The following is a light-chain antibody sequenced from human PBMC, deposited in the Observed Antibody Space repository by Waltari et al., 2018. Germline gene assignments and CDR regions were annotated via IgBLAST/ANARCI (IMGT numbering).Light chain of an antibody. CDR2: DDS. CDR1: NIGSKG. V-gene: IGLV3-21*02. J-gene: IGLJ1*01. Sequence: SYVLTQPPSVSVAPGQTARITCGGNNIGSKGVHWYQQKPGQAPVLVVYDDSDRPSGIPERFSGSSSGNTATLSITRVEAGDEADYYCQVWDFGSDHYVFGTGTKVAVL. CDR3: QVWDFGSDHYV.